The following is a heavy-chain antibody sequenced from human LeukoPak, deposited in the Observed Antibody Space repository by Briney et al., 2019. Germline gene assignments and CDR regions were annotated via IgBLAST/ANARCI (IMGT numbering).Heavy chain of an antibody. CDR3: ASGKFGLRGWFDP. CDR2: IIPIFGTA. Sequence: SVKVSCKASGYIFTSYNIGWVRQAPGQGLEWMGGIIPIFGTANYAQKFQVRVTITTDESTDTAYMELTSLTSEDTAIYYCASGKFGLRGWFDPWGHGTLVTVSP. V-gene: IGHV1-69*05. CDR1: GYIFTSYN. D-gene: IGHD3-10*01. J-gene: IGHJ5*02.